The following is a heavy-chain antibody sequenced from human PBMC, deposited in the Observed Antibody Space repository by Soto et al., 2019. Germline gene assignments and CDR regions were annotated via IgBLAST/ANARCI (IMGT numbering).Heavy chain of an antibody. Sequence: QVQLQESGPGLVKPSGTLSLTCAVSSGSISSSNWWSWVRQPPGKGLEWIGEIYHSGSTNYNPSLKSRVTISVDKSKNQFSLKLSSVTAADTAVYYCARSFRDYDFWSGYYFDYWGQGTLVTVSS. CDR2: IYHSGST. D-gene: IGHD3-3*01. V-gene: IGHV4-4*02. CDR3: ARSFRDYDFWSGYYFDY. CDR1: SGSISSSNW. J-gene: IGHJ4*02.